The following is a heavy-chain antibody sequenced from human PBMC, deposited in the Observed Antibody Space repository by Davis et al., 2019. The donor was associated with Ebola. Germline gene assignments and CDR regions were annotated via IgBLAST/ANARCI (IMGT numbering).Heavy chain of an antibody. D-gene: IGHD3-16*01. Sequence: PGGSLRLSCAASGFTFSSYSMNWVRQAPGTGLEWVSSISSSSSYIYYADSVKGRFTISRDNAKNSLYLQMNSLRAEDTAVYYCARDRGSPLRTRGHDYWGQGTLVTVSS. CDR2: ISSSSSYI. J-gene: IGHJ4*02. CDR1: GFTFSSYS. CDR3: ARDRGSPLRTRGHDY. V-gene: IGHV3-21*01.